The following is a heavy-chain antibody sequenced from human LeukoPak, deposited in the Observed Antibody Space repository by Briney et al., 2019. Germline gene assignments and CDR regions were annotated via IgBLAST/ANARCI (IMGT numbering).Heavy chain of an antibody. J-gene: IGHJ5*02. V-gene: IGHV4-34*01. CDR3: ARGSRYYGSGSYYNARNSNWFDP. CDR1: GGSFSGYY. CDR2: INHSGST. Sequence: SETLSLTCAVYGGSFSGYYWSWIRQPPGKGLEWIGEINHSGSTNYNPSLKSRVTISVDTSKNQFSLKLSSVTAADTAVHYCARGSRYYGSGSYYNARNSNWFDPWGQGTLVTVSS. D-gene: IGHD3-10*01.